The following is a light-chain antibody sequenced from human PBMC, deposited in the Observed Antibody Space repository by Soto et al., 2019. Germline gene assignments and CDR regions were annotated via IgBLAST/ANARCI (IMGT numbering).Light chain of an antibody. CDR3: QQRSNWPPGPLT. CDR1: QSVSSY. Sequence: IVLTQSAATLSLSPWERAALSCRASQSVSSYLAWYQQKPGQAPRLLIYDASNRATGIPARFSGSGSGTDFTLTISSLEPEDFAVYYCQQRSNWPPGPLTFGGGTKVDIK. CDR2: DAS. V-gene: IGKV3-11*01. J-gene: IGKJ4*01.